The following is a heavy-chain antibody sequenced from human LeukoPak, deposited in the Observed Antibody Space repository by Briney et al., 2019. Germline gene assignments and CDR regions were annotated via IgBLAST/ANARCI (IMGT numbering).Heavy chain of an antibody. CDR2: IYYSGST. V-gene: IGHV4-59*08. Sequence: SETLSLTCTVSGGSISSYYWSWIRQPPGKGLEWIGYIYYSGSTNYNPSLKSRVTISVDTSKNQFSLKLSSVTAADTAVYYCARVPLGGWSGYFYFDYWGQGTLVAVSS. D-gene: IGHD3-3*01. CDR1: GGSISSYY. J-gene: IGHJ4*02. CDR3: ARVPLGGWSGYFYFDY.